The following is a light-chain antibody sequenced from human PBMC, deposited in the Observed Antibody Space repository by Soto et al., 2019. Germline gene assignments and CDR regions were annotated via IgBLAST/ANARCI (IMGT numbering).Light chain of an antibody. CDR1: SSDVGSYNY. CDR2: DVG. J-gene: IGLJ2*01. Sequence: QSALTQPRSVSGSPGQSVTISCSGSSSDVGSYNYVSWYQQHPVKAPKLMIYDVGRRPSGVPDRFSGSKSGNTASLAISGLQAEDEAEYYCCSYAGSYTLIFGGGTKLTVL. V-gene: IGLV2-11*01. CDR3: CSYAGSYTLI.